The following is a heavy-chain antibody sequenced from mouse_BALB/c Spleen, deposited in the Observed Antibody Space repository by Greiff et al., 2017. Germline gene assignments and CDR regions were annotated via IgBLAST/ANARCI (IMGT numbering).Heavy chain of an antibody. D-gene: IGHD2-2*01. V-gene: IGHV14-1*02. Sequence: EVQLQQSGAELVRPGALVKLSCKASGFNIKDYYMHWVKQRPEQGLEWIGWIDPENGNTIYDPKFQGKASITADTSSNTAYLQLSSLTSEDTAVYYCARFGYDDALDYWGQGTTLTVSS. CDR3: ARFGYDDALDY. CDR1: GFNIKDYY. CDR2: IDPENGNT. J-gene: IGHJ2*01.